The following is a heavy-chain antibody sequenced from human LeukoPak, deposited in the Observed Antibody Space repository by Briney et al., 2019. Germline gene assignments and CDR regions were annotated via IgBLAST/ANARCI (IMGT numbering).Heavy chain of an antibody. CDR3: ARDKGPGGSGSFLPYYYYYMDV. CDR2: FDPEEGET. V-gene: IGHV1-24*01. D-gene: IGHD3-10*01. J-gene: IGHJ6*03. CDR1: GYTLTELS. Sequence: GASVKVSCKVSGYTLTELSMHWVRQAPGKGREWMGGFDPEEGETIYAQKSQGRVTMTEDTSTDTAYMELSSLRSEDTAVYYCARDKGPGGSGSFLPYYYYYMDVWGKGTTVTVSS.